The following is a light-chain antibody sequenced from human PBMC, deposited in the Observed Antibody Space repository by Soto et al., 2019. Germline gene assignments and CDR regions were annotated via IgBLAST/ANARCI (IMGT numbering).Light chain of an antibody. V-gene: IGLV2-14*01. CDR2: DVS. CDR3: SSYTSSSTLGV. CDR1: SRDVGGYNY. J-gene: IGLJ2*01. Sequence: QSVLTQPASVSGSPGQSITISCTGTSRDVGGYNYVSWYQQHPGKATKLMIYDVSNRPSGVSNRFSGSKSGNTASLTISGLQAEDEADYYCSSYTSSSTLGVFGGGTKLTVL.